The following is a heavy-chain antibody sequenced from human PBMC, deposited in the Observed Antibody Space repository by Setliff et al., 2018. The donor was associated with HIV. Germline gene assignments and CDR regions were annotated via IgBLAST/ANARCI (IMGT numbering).Heavy chain of an antibody. V-gene: IGHV4-61*08. J-gene: IGHJ4*02. CDR1: GGSVSSGGYY. D-gene: IGHD3-22*01. Sequence: SETLSLTCTVSGGSVSSGGYYWSWIRQPPGKGLEWIGYIYTSASTNYNPSLKSRVTISVDTSKKQFSLKLNSVTAADTAVYYCARDFTYDYDSSGPGWGQGTLVTVSS. CDR2: IYTSAST. CDR3: ARDFTYDYDSSGPG.